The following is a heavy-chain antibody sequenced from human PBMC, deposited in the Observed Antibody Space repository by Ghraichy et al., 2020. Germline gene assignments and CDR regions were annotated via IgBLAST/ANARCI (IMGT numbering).Heavy chain of an antibody. J-gene: IGHJ4*02. CDR2: INSDGSST. CDR3: ARERGNWFGRGDFDY. D-gene: IGHD3-10*01. CDR1: GFTFSSYW. V-gene: IGHV3-74*01. Sequence: GGSLRLSCAASGFTFSSYWMHWVRQAPGKGLVWVSRINSDGSSTSYADSVKGRFTISRDNAKNTLYLQMNSLRAEDTAVYYCARERGNWFGRGDFDYWGQGTLVTVSS.